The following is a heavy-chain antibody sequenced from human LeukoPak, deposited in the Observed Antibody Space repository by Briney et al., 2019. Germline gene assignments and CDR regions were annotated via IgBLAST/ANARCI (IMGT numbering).Heavy chain of an antibody. CDR3: ATAHRSSWYSNWFDP. V-gene: IGHV4-38-2*02. Sequence: PSETLSLACTVSGYSISSGYYGGWLRQPPGMGREWIGTIYHSGSTYYNPSLKSRGTISVDTSTNKFSLKLSSVTAADTAVYFCATAHRSSWYSNWFDPWGQGTQVTVSS. CDR2: IYHSGST. D-gene: IGHD6-13*01. J-gene: IGHJ5*02. CDR1: GYSISSGYY.